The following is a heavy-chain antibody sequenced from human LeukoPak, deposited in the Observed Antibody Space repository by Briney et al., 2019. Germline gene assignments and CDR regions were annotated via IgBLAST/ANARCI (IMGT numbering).Heavy chain of an antibody. CDR1: GYTFTGYY. CDR2: INPNSGGT. J-gene: IGHJ6*02. Sequence: ASVKVSCKASGYTFTGYYMHWVRQAPGQGLEWMGWINPNSGGTNYAQKFQGRVTMTRDTSISTAYMELSRLRSDDTAVYYCARSLISVFALDYYYGMDVWGQGTTVTVSS. V-gene: IGHV1-2*02. CDR3: ARSLISVFALDYYYGMDV.